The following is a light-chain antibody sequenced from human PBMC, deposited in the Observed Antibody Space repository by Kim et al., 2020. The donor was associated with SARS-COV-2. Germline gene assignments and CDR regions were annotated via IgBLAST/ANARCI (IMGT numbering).Light chain of an antibody. Sequence: SYELTQPLSVSVALGQTATITCGGDNIKRKHVHWYQQKPVQAPVVVVYRDSMRPSSFVPRFSGSNSGETATLTITRAHVEDEGDYYCQVWDAGTVAFGGG. CDR2: RDS. V-gene: IGLV3-9*01. CDR1: NIKRKH. J-gene: IGLJ2*01. CDR3: QVWDAGTVA.